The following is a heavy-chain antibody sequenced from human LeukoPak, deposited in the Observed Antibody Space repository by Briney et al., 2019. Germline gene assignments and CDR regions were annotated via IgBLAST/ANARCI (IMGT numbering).Heavy chain of an antibody. D-gene: IGHD5-18*01. CDR2: IYSSGST. CDR3: ARSDGYGLVGV. Sequence: PSETLSLTCRVSGASINSGSNYWGWIRQPPGKTLEWIGSIYSSGSTNYNPSLKSRVIIMIDTPKNHFSLTLSSVTAADTAVYYCARSDGYGLVGVWGQGTMVTVSS. V-gene: IGHV4-39*07. CDR1: GASINSGSNY. J-gene: IGHJ3*01.